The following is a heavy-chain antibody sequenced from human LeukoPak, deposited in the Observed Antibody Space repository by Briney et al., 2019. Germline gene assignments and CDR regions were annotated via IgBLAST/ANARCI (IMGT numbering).Heavy chain of an antibody. CDR2: INWNGGNT. D-gene: IGHD3-10*01. CDR3: ARDMRQLLWFGELPSAYYYYYYMDV. Sequence: GGSLGLSCAASGFTFDDYGMSWVSQAPGKGLEGVSGINWNGGNTCYADSVKGRFTISRDNAKNSLYLQMNSLRAEDTALYYCARDMRQLLWFGELPSAYYYYYYMDVWGKGTTVTVSS. J-gene: IGHJ6*03. CDR1: GFTFDDYG. V-gene: IGHV3-20*04.